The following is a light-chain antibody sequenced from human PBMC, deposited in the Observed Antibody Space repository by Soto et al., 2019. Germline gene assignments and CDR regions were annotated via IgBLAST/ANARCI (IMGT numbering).Light chain of an antibody. V-gene: IGLV4-69*01. CDR2: INSDGSH. Sequence: QPVLTQSPSASASLGASVTLTCTLTSGHSSYAIAWHQQQPEKGPRYLMKINSDGSHIKGDGIPDRFSGSSSGAERYLTISSLQSEDEADYYCQTWGTGSWVFGGGTKLTVL. CDR3: QTWGTGSWV. J-gene: IGLJ3*02. CDR1: SGHSSYA.